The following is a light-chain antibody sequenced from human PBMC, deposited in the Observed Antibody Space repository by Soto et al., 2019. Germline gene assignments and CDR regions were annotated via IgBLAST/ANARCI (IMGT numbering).Light chain of an antibody. CDR2: GGT. CDR3: SSYAGSNTLV. J-gene: IGLJ2*01. Sequence: QSALTQPASVSGSPGQPITISCTGTNSDVGSYNLVSWYQQHPGKVPKLMIYGGTTRPSGVSNRFSGSTSGYTASLTISGLQAEDEADYYCSSYAGSNTLVFGGGTKLTVL. CDR1: NSDVGSYNL. V-gene: IGLV2-23*01.